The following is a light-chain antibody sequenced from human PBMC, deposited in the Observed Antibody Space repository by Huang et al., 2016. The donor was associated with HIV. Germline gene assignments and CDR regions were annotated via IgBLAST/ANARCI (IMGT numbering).Light chain of an antibody. V-gene: IGKV1-9*01. J-gene: IGKJ1*01. CDR3: QQLTNYPPWT. CDR2: AAS. Sequence: IQLTQSPSSLSASVGDRVTITCRARQDISSYLAWYQQKPGEAPKLLIYAASTLQSGVPSRFSGSGSGTDFTLTISSLQPEDFATYYCQQLTNYPPWTFGQGTKVEIK. CDR1: QDISSY.